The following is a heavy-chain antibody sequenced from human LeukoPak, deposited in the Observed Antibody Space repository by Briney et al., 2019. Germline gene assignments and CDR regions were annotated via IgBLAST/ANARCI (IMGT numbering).Heavy chain of an antibody. CDR2: INHSGST. Sequence: PSETLSLTCAVYGGSFSGYYWSWIRQPPGKGLEWIGEINHSGSTNYNPSLKSRVTISVDTSKNQFSLKLSSVTAADTAVYYCARGLRGTRGSRKNYYYYMDVWGKGTTVTVSS. CDR3: ARGLRGTRGSRKNYYYYMDV. J-gene: IGHJ6*03. CDR1: GGSFSGYY. V-gene: IGHV4-34*01. D-gene: IGHD3-16*01.